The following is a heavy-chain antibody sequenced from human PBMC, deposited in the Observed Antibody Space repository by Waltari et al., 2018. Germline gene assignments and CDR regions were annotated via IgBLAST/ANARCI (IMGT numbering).Heavy chain of an antibody. CDR3: ARGFSSSWFYFDY. CDR2: SYSGGST. J-gene: IGHJ4*02. D-gene: IGHD6-13*01. Sequence: EVQLVESGGGLIQPGGSLRLSCAASGFTVSSNYMSWVRQAPGEGLVCVSVSYSGGSTDYADCVKGRFTISRDNSKNRLCLQMNSLGAEDTAVYYCARGFSSSWFYFDYWGQGTLVTVSS. V-gene: IGHV3-53*01. CDR1: GFTVSSNY.